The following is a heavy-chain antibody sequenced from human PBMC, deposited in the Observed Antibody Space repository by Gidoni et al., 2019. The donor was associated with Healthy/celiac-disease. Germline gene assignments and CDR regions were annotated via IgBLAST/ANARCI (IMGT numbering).Heavy chain of an antibody. J-gene: IGHJ6*02. CDR2: ISYDGSNK. D-gene: IGHD5-18*01. CDR1: GFPFSSYG. V-gene: IGHV3-30*18. Sequence: QVQLVESGGGVVQPGRSLRLACAASGFPFSSYGMHWVSQAPGKGLEWVAVISYDGSNKYYADSVKGRFTISRDNSKNTLYLQMNSLRAEDTAVYYCANDRYSYGSYGMDVWGQGTTVTVSS. CDR3: ANDRYSYGSYGMDV.